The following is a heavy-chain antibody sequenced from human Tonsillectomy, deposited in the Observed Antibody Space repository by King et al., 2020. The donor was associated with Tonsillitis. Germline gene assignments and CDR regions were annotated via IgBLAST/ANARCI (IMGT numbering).Heavy chain of an antibody. CDR2: INHSGST. CDR3: ARAMMAFHY. J-gene: IGHJ4*02. V-gene: IGHV4-34*01. D-gene: IGHD3-22*01. CDR1: GGSFSGDY. Sequence: VQLQQWGAGLLKPSETLSLTCAVYGGSFSGDYWSWIRQPPGKGLEWIGEINHSGSTNYNPSLKSRVTISVDTSKNQFSLKLSSVTAADTAVYYCARAMMAFHYWGQGTLVTVSS.